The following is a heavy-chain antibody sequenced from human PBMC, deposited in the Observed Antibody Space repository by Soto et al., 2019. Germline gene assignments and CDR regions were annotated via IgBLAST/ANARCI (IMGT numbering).Heavy chain of an antibody. CDR1: GDSISTVDYF. CDR2: IYKSTTT. J-gene: IGHJ5*01. D-gene: IGHD2-15*01. Sequence: SETLSLTCSVSGDSISTVDYFWAWIRQPPGQALEYIGYIYKSTTTYYNPSFESRVAISLDTSKSQFSLTVTSVTAADTAAYFCARGRYCLTGRCFPNWFDSWGQGTLVTVSS. CDR3: ARGRYCLTGRCFPNWFDS. V-gene: IGHV4-30-4*01.